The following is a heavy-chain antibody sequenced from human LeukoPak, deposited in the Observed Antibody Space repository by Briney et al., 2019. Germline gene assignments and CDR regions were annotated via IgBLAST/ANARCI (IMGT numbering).Heavy chain of an antibody. D-gene: IGHD2-15*01. Sequence: PSETLSLPCAVFGGSFSGYYWSWIRHPPGKGREWIGEINHRGNTNYNPSLKSRVTISVDTSKNQFSLKLSSVTAADTAVYYCASTLGYCSGGSCYSGYWGQGTLVTVSS. CDR2: INHRGNT. CDR1: GGSFSGYY. J-gene: IGHJ4*02. V-gene: IGHV4-34*01. CDR3: ASTLGYCSGGSCYSGY.